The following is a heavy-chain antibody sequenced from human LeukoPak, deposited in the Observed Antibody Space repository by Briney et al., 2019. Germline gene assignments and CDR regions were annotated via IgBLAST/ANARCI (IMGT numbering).Heavy chain of an antibody. J-gene: IGHJ6*02. V-gene: IGHV1-2*02. Sequence: ASVRVSCKTSGYTFSGNYIYWVRQAPGQGLEWMGWINPNSGDTNYAQKFQGRVTMTRDTSISTAYMDLSSLISDDTAVSYCARGGSSSGSYYYGVDAWGQGTTVTVSS. CDR3: ARGGSSSGSYYYGVDA. CDR2: INPNSGDT. D-gene: IGHD3-10*01. CDR1: GYTFSGNY.